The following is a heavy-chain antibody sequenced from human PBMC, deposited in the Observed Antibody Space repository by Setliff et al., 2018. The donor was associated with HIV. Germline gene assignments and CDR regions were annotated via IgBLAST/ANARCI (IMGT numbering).Heavy chain of an antibody. V-gene: IGHV4-59*12. CDR2: IYYSGST. D-gene: IGHD5-12*01. J-gene: IGHJ6*03. CDR1: GGSISSYY. CDR3: ARGRKRDGYNFYYYYMDV. Sequence: SETLSLTCTVSGGSISSYYWSWIRQPPGKGLEWIGYIYYSGSTNYNPSLKSRVTISVDTSKNQLSLKLSSVTAADTAVYYCARGRKRDGYNFYYYYMDVWDKGTTVTVSS.